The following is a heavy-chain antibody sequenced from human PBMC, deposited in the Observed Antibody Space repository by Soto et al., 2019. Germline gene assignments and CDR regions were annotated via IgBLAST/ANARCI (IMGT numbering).Heavy chain of an antibody. CDR1: GGSISSSSYY. D-gene: IGHD6-13*01. CDR3: ARDYLGSSAAGMYYYYYGMDV. J-gene: IGHJ6*02. CDR2: IYYSGST. Sequence: PSETLSLTCTVSGGSISSSSYYWGWIRQPPGKGLEWIGCIYYSGSTYYNPSLKSRVTISVDTSKNQFSLKLSSVTAADTAVYYCARDYLGSSAAGMYYYYYGMDVWGQGTTVTVSS. V-gene: IGHV4-39*07.